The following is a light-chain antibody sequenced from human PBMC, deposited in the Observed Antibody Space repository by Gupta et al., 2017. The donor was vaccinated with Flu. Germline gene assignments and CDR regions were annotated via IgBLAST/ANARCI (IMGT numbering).Light chain of an antibody. V-gene: IGLV1-40*01. CDR2: GNT. Sequence: QSMLTQPPSASGAPGQRLTIYCTGTSSNFGAGYDVHWYQQLPGTAPKLLIYGNTNRASGVPDRFSGSKSGTSASLAITGLQAEDEADYYCQSYDISLSGSVFGGGTKLTVL. CDR1: SSNFGAGYD. J-gene: IGLJ3*02. CDR3: QSYDISLSGSV.